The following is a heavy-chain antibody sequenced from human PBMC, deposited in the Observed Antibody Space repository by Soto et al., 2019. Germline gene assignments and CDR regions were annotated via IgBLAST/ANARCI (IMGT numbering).Heavy chain of an antibody. CDR3: ARDVDADFRTDFDY. D-gene: IGHD4-17*01. CDR2: ISGNGEII. Sequence: PGRPLRLSCAASGFTFSDYYIHLIRRAQGKGLEWISYISGNGEIIQYAASARGRFTISRDNAENSVYLEMDRLRAEDTALYYCARDVDADFRTDFDYWGRGTLVTVSS. V-gene: IGHV3-11*01. J-gene: IGHJ4*02. CDR1: GFTFSDYY.